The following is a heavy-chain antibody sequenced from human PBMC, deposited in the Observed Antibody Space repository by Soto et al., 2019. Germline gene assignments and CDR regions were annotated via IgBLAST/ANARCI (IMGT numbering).Heavy chain of an antibody. J-gene: IGHJ4*02. D-gene: IGHD2-21*02. CDR3: ARGGSMVVMTDGFDF. CDR1: GATXTSYA. Sequence: SXKVSFTLSGATXTSYAMRLVRQAPGQGFEWIGGIIPFFWTPNYAQKFQGIFTMTSDTSTSTVYMELTSLRSEYTAMSYCARGGSMVVMTDGFDFGGQGTLGTVSS. CDR2: IIPFFWTP. V-gene: IGHV1-69*05.